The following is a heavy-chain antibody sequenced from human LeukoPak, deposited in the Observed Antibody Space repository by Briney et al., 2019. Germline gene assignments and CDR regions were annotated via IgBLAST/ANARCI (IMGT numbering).Heavy chain of an antibody. D-gene: IGHD3-10*01. CDR1: GDSISGGVYF. J-gene: IGHJ4*02. CDR2: IDYRGNT. CDR3: ARHEEDRGVLTVFDY. V-gene: IGHV4-39*01. Sequence: SETLSLTCTVSGDSISGGVYFWGWIRQPPGNGLEWIGSIDYRGNTYYSPSLKSRLTISVDTSKNRFSLRVSSVTAADTAVYFCARHEEDRGVLTVFDYWGQGTLVTVSS.